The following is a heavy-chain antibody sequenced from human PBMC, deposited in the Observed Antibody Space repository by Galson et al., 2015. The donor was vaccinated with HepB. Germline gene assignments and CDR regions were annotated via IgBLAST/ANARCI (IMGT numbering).Heavy chain of an antibody. J-gene: IGHJ4*02. CDR1: GGSISSGGYY. Sequence: TLSLTCTVSGGSISSGGYYWSWIRQHPGTGLEWIGYIYYSGSTYYNPSLKSRVTISVDTSKNQFSLKLSSATAADTAVYYCASPNCSGGSCYLDYWGQGTLVTVSS. CDR3: ASPNCSGGSCYLDY. V-gene: IGHV4-31*03. D-gene: IGHD2-15*01. CDR2: IYYSGST.